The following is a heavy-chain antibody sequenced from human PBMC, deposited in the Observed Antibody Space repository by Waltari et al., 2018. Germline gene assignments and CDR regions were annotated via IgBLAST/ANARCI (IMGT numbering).Heavy chain of an antibody. J-gene: IGHJ6*03. V-gene: IGHV5-51*01. CDR3: ARQRRNYYYYMDV. Sequence: EVQLVQSGAEVKKPGESLKISCKVSGYSFTSYWIGCVRQLPGKGLEWMGIIYPGDSDTRYSPSFQGQVTISADKAISTAYRQWSSLKAADTAMYYGARQRRNYYYYMDVWGKGTTVTVS. CDR1: GYSFTSYW. CDR2: IYPGDSDT.